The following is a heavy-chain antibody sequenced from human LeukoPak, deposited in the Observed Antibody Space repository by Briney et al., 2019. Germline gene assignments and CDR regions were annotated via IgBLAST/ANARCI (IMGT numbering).Heavy chain of an antibody. J-gene: IGHJ4*02. CDR3: ARDRGTWNDDGFDY. D-gene: IGHD1-1*01. CDR2: IYTSGST. V-gene: IGHV4-61*02. CDR1: GGSISSGSYY. Sequence: SETLSLTCTVSGGSISSGSYYWSWIRQPAGKGLEWIGRIYTSGSTNYNPSLKSRVTISVDTSKNQFSLKLSSVTAADTAVYYCARDRGTWNDDGFDYWGQGTLVTVSS.